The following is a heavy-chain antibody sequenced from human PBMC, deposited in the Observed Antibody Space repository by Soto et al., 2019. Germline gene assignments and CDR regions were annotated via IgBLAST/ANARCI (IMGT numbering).Heavy chain of an antibody. D-gene: IGHD2-15*01. CDR3: ARGGVAATNYFDY. CDR1: GCSISSGGFS. CDR2: IYHSGST. J-gene: IGHJ4*02. V-gene: IGHV4-30-2*01. Sequence: SPTCAVSGCSISSGGFSWSWIRRPPGKGLEWIGYIYHSGSTYYNPSLKSRVTISVDRSKNQFSLKLSSVTAADTAVYYCARGGVAATNYFDYWGQGTLVTVSS.